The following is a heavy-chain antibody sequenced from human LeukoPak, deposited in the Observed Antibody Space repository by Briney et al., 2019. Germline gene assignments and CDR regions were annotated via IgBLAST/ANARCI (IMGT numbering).Heavy chain of an antibody. D-gene: IGHD4-23*01. CDR1: GGTFSSYT. CDR2: IIPIFGTA. Sequence: SVKVSCKASGGTFSSYTISWVRQAPGQGLEWMGRIIPIFGTANYAQKFQGRVTITTDESTSTAYMELSSLTSEDTAVYYCARAFDYGGNYDYWGQGTLATVSP. CDR3: ARAFDYGGNYDY. V-gene: IGHV1-69*05. J-gene: IGHJ4*02.